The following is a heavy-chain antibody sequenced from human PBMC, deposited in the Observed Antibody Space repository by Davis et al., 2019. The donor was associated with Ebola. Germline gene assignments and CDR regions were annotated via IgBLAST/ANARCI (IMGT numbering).Heavy chain of an antibody. CDR2: INHSGST. Sequence: PSETLSLTCAVYGGSFSGYYFSWIRHPPGKGLEWIGQINHSGSTNYNPSLKSRVTISVDMSKNQFSLKLSSVTAADTAVYYCARDENSSSSYWGQGTLVTVSS. CDR1: GGSFSGYY. V-gene: IGHV4-34*01. J-gene: IGHJ4*02. D-gene: IGHD6-6*01. CDR3: ARDENSSSSY.